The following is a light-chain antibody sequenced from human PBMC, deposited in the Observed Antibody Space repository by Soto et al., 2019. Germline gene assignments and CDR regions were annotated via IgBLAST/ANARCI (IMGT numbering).Light chain of an antibody. CDR3: SSYTSSSTAV. J-gene: IGLJ2*01. V-gene: IGLV2-14*01. CDR1: SSDVGGYNY. Sequence: QSALTQPASVSGSPGQSITISCTGTSSDVGGYNYVSLYQQHPGKDPKLMIYDVSNRPSGVSNRFSGSKSGNTASLTISGLQAEDEADYYCSSYTSSSTAVFGGGTKVTVL. CDR2: DVS.